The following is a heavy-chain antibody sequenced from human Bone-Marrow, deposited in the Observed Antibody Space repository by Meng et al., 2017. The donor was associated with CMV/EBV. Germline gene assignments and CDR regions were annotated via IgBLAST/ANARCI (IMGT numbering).Heavy chain of an antibody. J-gene: IGHJ6*02. V-gene: IGHV3-30*02. D-gene: IGHD4-11*01. Sequence: GESLKISCAASGFTFSSYGMHWVRQAPGKGLEWVAFIRYDGSNKYYADSVKGRFTTSRDNSKNTLYLQMNSLRAEDTAVYYCAKGSTVTLYYYYYGIDVWGQGNTVTVSS. CDR1: GFTFSSYG. CDR3: AKGSTVTLYYYYYGIDV. CDR2: IRYDGSNK.